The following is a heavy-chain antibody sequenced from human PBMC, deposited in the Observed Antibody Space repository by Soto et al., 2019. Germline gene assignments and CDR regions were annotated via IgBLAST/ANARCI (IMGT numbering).Heavy chain of an antibody. CDR1: GFTFSSYG. Sequence: QVQLVESGGGVVQPGRSLRLSCAASGFTFSSYGMHWVRQAPGKGLEWVAVISYDGSNKYYADSVKGRFTISRDNSKNTLYLEMNSLRAEDTAVYYCAKEGYDYVWGSYRYLDYWGQGNLVTVAS. CDR2: ISYDGSNK. V-gene: IGHV3-30*18. D-gene: IGHD3-16*02. J-gene: IGHJ4*02. CDR3: AKEGYDYVWGSYRYLDY.